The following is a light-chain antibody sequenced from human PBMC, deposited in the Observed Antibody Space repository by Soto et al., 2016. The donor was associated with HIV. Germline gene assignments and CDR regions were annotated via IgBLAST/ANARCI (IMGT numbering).Light chain of an antibody. V-gene: IGKV1-39*01. CDR3: QQSSRTPRT. Sequence: DIQMTQSPSSLSLSIGDRVSITCRASQSISTYLHWYQQKPGRAPKLLIYDASSLQSGVPSRFSGRGSGTDFTLTISDLQHEDLATYYCQQSSRTPRTFGQGAEVEI. CDR1: QSISTY. J-gene: IGKJ1*01. CDR2: DAS.